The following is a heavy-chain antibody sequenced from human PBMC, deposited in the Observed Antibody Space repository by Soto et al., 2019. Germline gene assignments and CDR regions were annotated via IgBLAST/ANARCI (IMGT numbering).Heavy chain of an antibody. J-gene: IGHJ4*02. D-gene: IGHD3-10*01. CDR3: AFNSGSGSYYFDY. V-gene: IGHV3-23*01. CDR1: GFTFSSYA. Sequence: EVQLLESGGGLVQPGGSLRLSCAASGFTFSSYAMWWVRQAPGKELECVSAISGGGETTYYADSVKGRFTISRDNSKNTLYLQMNSLRAEDTAVYYCAFNSGSGSYYFDYWGQGTLVTVSS. CDR2: ISGGGETT.